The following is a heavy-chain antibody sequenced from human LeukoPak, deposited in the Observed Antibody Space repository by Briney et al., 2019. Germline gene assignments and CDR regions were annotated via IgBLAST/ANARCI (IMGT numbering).Heavy chain of an antibody. CDR1: GYSISSGYY. J-gene: IGHJ4*02. Sequence: SETLSLTRAVSGYSISSGYYWGWIRQPPGKALEWIGSIYHSGCTYYNPSLTSRVTISVDTSKNQFSLKLSSVPAADTAVYYCASPSSEYQLKDYWGQGTLVTVSS. CDR2: IYHSGCT. D-gene: IGHD2-2*01. CDR3: ASPSSEYQLKDY. V-gene: IGHV4-38-2*01.